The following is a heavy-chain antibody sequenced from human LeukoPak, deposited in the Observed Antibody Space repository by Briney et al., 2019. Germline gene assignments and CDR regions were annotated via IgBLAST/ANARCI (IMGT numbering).Heavy chain of an antibody. CDR2: ISSSSSTK. V-gene: IGHV3-48*04. J-gene: IGHJ6*02. CDR1: GFTFGSYS. Sequence: PGGSLRLSCAASGFTFGSYSMNWVRQAPGKGLEWVSYISSSSSTKYYADSVKGRFTISRDNAKNSLYLQMNSLRAEDTAVYYCAREVINWYYGMDVWGQGTTGTVSS. D-gene: IGHD3-10*01. CDR3: AREVINWYYGMDV.